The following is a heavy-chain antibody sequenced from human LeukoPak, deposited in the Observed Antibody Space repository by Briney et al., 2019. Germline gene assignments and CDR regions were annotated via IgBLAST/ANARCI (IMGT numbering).Heavy chain of an antibody. D-gene: IGHD2-21*02. CDR1: GFTFSSYE. Sequence: GGSLRLSCAASGFTFSSYEMNWVRQAPGKGLEWVSYISSSGSTIYYADSVKGRFTISRDNAKNSLYLQMNSLRAEDTAVYYCARVGEGDIFDYWGQGTLVTVSS. J-gene: IGHJ4*02. CDR2: ISSSGSTI. V-gene: IGHV3-48*03. CDR3: ARVGEGDIFDY.